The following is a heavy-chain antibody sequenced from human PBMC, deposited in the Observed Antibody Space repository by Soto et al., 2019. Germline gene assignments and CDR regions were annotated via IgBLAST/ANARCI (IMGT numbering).Heavy chain of an antibody. D-gene: IGHD1-26*01. CDR3: AKSECELLNWFEP. J-gene: IGHJ5*02. CDR2: ISGSGGST. CDR1: GFTINNYA. V-gene: IGHV3-23*01. Sequence: GGSLRLSCAASGFTINNYAMTWVRQAPGKGLEWVSTISGSGGSTYYADSVKGRFTISRDNSKNTLYLQMNSLRAEDTAVYYYAKSECELLNWFEPWGQGTLVAVSS.